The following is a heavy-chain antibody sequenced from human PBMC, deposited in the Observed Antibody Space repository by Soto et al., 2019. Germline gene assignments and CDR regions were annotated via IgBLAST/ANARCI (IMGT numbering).Heavy chain of an antibody. CDR3: ARGGPPPAPWIHH. J-gene: IGHJ5*02. D-gene: IGHD2-2*03. CDR1: GGTFSSSA. CDR2: IIPVFSTL. Sequence: SVKVSCKASGGTFSSSAISWVRQAPGQGLEWMGGIIPVFSTLNYAQKFQGRLTITADESTSTAYMELSNLTSEDTAVYYCARGGPPPAPWIHHWGPGTLVTVSS. V-gene: IGHV1-69*13.